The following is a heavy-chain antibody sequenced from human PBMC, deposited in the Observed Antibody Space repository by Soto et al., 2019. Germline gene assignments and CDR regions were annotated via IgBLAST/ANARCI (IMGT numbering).Heavy chain of an antibody. J-gene: IGHJ6*02. CDR1: GGTFSSYA. V-gene: IGHV1-69*13. D-gene: IGHD3-10*01. CDR3: ARDRITMVRGVMGTHYYYYGMDV. CDR2: IIPIFGTA. Sequence: VASVKVSCKASGGTFSSYAISWVRQAPGQGLEWMGGIIPIFGTANYAQKFQGRVTITADESTSTAYMELSSLRSEDTAVYYCARDRITMVRGVMGTHYYYYGMDVWGQGTTVTVSS.